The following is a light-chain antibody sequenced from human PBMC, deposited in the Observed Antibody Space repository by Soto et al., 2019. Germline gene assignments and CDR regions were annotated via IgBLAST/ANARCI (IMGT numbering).Light chain of an antibody. J-gene: IGLJ2*01. CDR2: TYN. Sequence: QAVVTQPPSASGTPGQRVTISCSGSGSNIGSNTVNWYQQLPGTAPKLLIYTYNQRPSGVPDRFSGSKSGTSASLAISGLHSEDEADYYCAAWDDSLNGVLFGGGTKVTVL. CDR3: AAWDDSLNGVL. V-gene: IGLV1-44*01. CDR1: GSNIGSNT.